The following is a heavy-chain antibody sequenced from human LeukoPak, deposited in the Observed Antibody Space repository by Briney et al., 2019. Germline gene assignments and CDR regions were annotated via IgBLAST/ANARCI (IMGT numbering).Heavy chain of an antibody. Sequence: GGSLRLSCAASGFTFSNYNMHWVRRPPGKGLDWVALVSYDGNDKYYADSVRGRFTICRDNSRNTLYLQMNSLRTEDTAVYYCANSRFRSLSEGLFDYWGQGTLVTVSS. CDR3: ANSRFRSLSEGLFDY. D-gene: IGHD3-3*01. V-gene: IGHV3-30*01. CDR2: VSYDGNDK. CDR1: GFTFSNYN. J-gene: IGHJ4*02.